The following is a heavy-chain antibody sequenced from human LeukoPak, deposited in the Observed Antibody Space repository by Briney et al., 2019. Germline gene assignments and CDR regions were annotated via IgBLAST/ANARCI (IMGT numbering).Heavy chain of an antibody. D-gene: IGHD3-22*01. V-gene: IGHV3-23*01. CDR1: GFTFSNYA. Sequence: GGSLRLSCAASGFTFSNYAMSWVRQAPGKGLEWVSSVSASGVNTYYADSVKGRFTVSRDNSKNKLYLQTSSLRAEDTAMYYCAKGLYHDSSGIGDYWGQGTLVTVSS. CDR2: VSASGVNT. J-gene: IGHJ4*02. CDR3: AKGLYHDSSGIGDY.